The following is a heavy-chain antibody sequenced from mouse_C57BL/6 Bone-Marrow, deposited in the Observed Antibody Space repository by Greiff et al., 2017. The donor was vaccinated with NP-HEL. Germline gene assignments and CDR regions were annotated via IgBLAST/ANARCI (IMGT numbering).Heavy chain of an antibody. Sequence: QVQLKQSGAELVRPGASVKLSCKASGYTFTDYYINWVKQRPGQGLAWIARIYPGSGNTYYNEKFKGKATLTAEKSSSTAYMQLSSLTSEDSAVYFCARSDGYDGYFDYWGQGTTLTVSS. CDR3: ARSDGYDGYFDY. J-gene: IGHJ2*01. CDR1: GYTFTDYY. CDR2: IYPGSGNT. D-gene: IGHD2-2*01. V-gene: IGHV1-76*01.